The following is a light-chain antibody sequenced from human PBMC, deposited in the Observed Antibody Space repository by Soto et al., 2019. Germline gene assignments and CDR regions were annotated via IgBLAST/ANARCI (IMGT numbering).Light chain of an antibody. J-gene: IGLJ3*02. Sequence: QSVLTQPPSVSGAPGQRVTISCTGSSSNIGAGYDVHWYQQLPGTAPKLLIYGNSNRPSGVPDRFSGSKSGTSASLAITGLQAEDEADYYCQSYDSSLSGLGVFGGGTKL. CDR1: SSNIGAGYD. CDR3: QSYDSSLSGLGV. V-gene: IGLV1-40*01. CDR2: GNS.